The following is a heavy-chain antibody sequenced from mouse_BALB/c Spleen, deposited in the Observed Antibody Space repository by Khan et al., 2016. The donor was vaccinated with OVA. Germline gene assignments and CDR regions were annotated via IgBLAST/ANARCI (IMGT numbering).Heavy chain of an antibody. CDR3: ARTARIKY. Sequence: EVELQESGPGLVKPSQSLSLTCTVTGYSITSGYGWNWIRQFPGNKLEWMGYISYSGSTNYNPSLKSRISITRATSKNQFFLQLNSVTTEDTATYYCARTARIKYWGKGTTLTVSS. CDR1: GYSITSGYG. V-gene: IGHV3-2*02. D-gene: IGHD1-2*01. J-gene: IGHJ2*01. CDR2: ISYSGST.